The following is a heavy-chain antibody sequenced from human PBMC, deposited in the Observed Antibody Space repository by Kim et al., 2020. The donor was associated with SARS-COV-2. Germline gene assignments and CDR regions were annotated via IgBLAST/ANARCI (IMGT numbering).Heavy chain of an antibody. V-gene: IGHV1-69*04. J-gene: IGHJ3*02. Sequence: YAQKCQGRVTITAEKSTSTAYMELSSLRSEDTAVYYCARAGSYSPDAFDIWGQGTMVTVSS. CDR3: ARAGSYSPDAFDI. D-gene: IGHD3-10*01.